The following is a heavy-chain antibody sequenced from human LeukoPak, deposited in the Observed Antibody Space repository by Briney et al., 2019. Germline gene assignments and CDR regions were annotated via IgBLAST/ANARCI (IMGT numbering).Heavy chain of an antibody. CDR3: ARDGDYDYGAMDV. CDR2: ISSSSSTI. CDR1: GFTFSTYS. V-gene: IGHV3-48*01. Sequence: PGGSLRLSCAASGFTFSTYSMNWVRQAPGKGLEWVSYISSSSSTIYYADSVKGRFTISRDNAKNSLYLQMNSLRGEDTAVYYCARDGDYDYGAMDVWGQGTTVTVSS. J-gene: IGHJ6*02. D-gene: IGHD2-15*01.